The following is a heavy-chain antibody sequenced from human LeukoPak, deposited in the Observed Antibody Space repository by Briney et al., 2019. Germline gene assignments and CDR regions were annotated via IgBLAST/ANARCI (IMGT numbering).Heavy chain of an antibody. D-gene: IGHD4-11*01. CDR3: AREAYGNYHFDM. CDR1: GFTFGHYA. J-gene: IGHJ3*02. Sequence: PGGSLRLSCAASGFTFGHYAMHWVRQAPGKGLEWLAVISYDASNEYYADPVKGRFIISRDNPKKTLYLQMNSLRVEDTAVYYCAREAYGNYHFDMWGQGTMVTVSS. CDR2: ISYDASNE. V-gene: IGHV3-30-3*01.